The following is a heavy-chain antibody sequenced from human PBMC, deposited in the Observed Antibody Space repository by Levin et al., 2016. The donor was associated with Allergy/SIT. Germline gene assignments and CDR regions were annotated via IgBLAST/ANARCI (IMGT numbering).Heavy chain of an antibody. CDR1: GFSVSDNY. CDR2: IYSGDNT. J-gene: IGHJ4*02. CDR3: ARDPYYYDSRRYFDY. Sequence: GESLKISCAASGFSVSDNYMSWVRQAPGKGLEWVSAIYSGDNTYYADSVKGRSTISRDNSKNTLYLQMNSLRAEDTAVYYCARDPYYYDSRRYFDYWGQGTLVTVSS. V-gene: IGHV3-66*01. D-gene: IGHD3-22*01.